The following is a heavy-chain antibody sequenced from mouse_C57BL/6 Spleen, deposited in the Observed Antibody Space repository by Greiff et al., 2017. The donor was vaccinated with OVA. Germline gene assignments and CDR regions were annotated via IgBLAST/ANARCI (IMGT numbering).Heavy chain of an antibody. Sequence: VKLMESGPGLVAPSQSLSITFTVSGFSLTSYAISWVRQPPGKGLEWLGVIWTGGGTNYNSALKSRLSISKDNSKSQVFLKMNSLQTDDTARYYCATPNYGSRRGYAMDYWGQGTSVTVSS. D-gene: IGHD1-1*01. J-gene: IGHJ4*01. CDR3: ATPNYGSRRGYAMDY. CDR2: IWTGGGT. V-gene: IGHV2-9-1*01. CDR1: GFSLTSYA.